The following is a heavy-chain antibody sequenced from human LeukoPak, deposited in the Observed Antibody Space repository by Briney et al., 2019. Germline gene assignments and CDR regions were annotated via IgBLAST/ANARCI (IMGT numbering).Heavy chain of an antibody. J-gene: IGHJ4*02. CDR1: GFTFSSYG. CDR2: ISYDGSNK. V-gene: IGHV3-30*03. CDR3: ARDLRGSFDY. Sequence: GGSLRLSCAASGFTFSSYGMHWVRQAPGKGLEWVAVISYDGSNKYYADSVKGRFTISRDNSKNTLYLQMNSLRAEDTAVYYCARDLRGSFDYWGQGTLVTVSS. D-gene: IGHD5-12*01.